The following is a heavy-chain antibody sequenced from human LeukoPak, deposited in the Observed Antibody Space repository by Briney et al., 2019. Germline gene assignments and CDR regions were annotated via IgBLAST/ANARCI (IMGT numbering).Heavy chain of an antibody. CDR2: IGGGSSPI. CDR1: GFSFNSYS. Sequence: GGSLRLSCAASGFSFNSYSMNWVRQAPGKGLEWVSYIGGGSSPIKYADSVKGRFTISRDNARNSLDLEMNSLRDEDTAVYYCVRDHERSFDFWGQGTLVTVSS. CDR3: VRDHERSFDF. J-gene: IGHJ4*02. V-gene: IGHV3-48*02.